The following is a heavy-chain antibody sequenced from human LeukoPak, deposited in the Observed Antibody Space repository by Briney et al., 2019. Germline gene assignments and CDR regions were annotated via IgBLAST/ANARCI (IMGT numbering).Heavy chain of an antibody. CDR3: ARSAYDCDSTPYFFDY. CDR2: INTDDSSP. Sequence: GGSLRLSCAACGFPFSSFWMHWVRHGPGKGLVWVARINTDDSSPMYADSVKGRFIISRDNAKNTLYLQMNSLRAEDTALYYCARSAYDCDSTPYFFDYWGQGTPVTVSS. J-gene: IGHJ4*02. CDR1: GFPFSSFW. D-gene: IGHD3-22*01. V-gene: IGHV3-74*03.